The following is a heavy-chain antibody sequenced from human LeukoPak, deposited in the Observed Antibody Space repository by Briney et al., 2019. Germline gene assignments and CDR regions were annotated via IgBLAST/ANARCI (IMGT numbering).Heavy chain of an antibody. Sequence: LTGGSLRLSCAASGFTFSSYWMSWVRQAPGKGLEWVAVIWYDGSNKYYADSVKGRFTISRDNSKNTLYLQMNSLRAEDTAVYYCASGWDSSGSGPFDYWGQGTLVTVSS. J-gene: IGHJ4*02. CDR3: ASGWDSSGSGPFDY. V-gene: IGHV3-33*08. D-gene: IGHD3-22*01. CDR1: GFTFSSYW. CDR2: IWYDGSNK.